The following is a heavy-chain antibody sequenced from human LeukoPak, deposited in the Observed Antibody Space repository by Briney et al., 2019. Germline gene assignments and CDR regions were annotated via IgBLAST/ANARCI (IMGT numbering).Heavy chain of an antibody. J-gene: IGHJ4*02. V-gene: IGHV4-59*01. CDR1: GGSISSYY. CDR3: ARDPPGLGSYFQY. CDR2: IYYSGST. Sequence: SETLSLTCTVSGGSISSYYWSWIRRPPGKGLEWIGYIYYSGSTNYNPSLKSRVTISVDTSKNQFSLKLTSVTAADTAVYYCARDPPGLGSYFQYRGQGTLVTISS. D-gene: IGHD1-26*01.